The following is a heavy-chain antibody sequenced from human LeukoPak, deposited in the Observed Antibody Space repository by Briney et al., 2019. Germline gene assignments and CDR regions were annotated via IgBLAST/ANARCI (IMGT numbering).Heavy chain of an antibody. CDR3: ARSHPQDWSTSTCYHPYSWFDP. Sequence: SVKVSCKASGGAFSSYVISWVRQAPGQGLEWMGGITPIFGATDYAQKFQGRVTITTGESTSTVYMELSSLGSEDTAVYFCARSHPQDWSTSTCYHPYSWFDPWGQGTLVTVSS. CDR1: GGAFSSYV. D-gene: IGHD2-2*01. CDR2: ITPIFGAT. J-gene: IGHJ5*02. V-gene: IGHV1-69*05.